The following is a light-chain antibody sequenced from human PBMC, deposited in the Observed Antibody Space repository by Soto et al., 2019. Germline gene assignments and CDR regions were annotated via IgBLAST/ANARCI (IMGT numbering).Light chain of an antibody. J-gene: IGKJ4*01. CDR1: QSVRSN. CDR3: QQYGSSPLT. CDR2: GAS. V-gene: IGKV3-20*01. Sequence: EMVMTQSPATLSVSPGERAILSCRASQSVRSNLAWYQQKPGQAPRLLIFGASKRATGIPDRFSGSGSGTDFTLTISRLEPEDFAVYYCQQYGSSPLTFGGGTKVDI.